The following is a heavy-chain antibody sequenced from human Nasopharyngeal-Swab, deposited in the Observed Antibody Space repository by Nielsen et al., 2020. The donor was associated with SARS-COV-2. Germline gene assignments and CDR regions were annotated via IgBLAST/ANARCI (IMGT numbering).Heavy chain of an antibody. CDR1: GFTFSSYD. J-gene: IGHJ4*02. V-gene: IGHV3-13*01. CDR3: ARSRDDILTGYSFDY. Sequence: GGSLRLSCAASGFTFSSYDMHWVRQATGKGLEWVSAIGTAGDTYYPGSAKGRFTISRENAKNSLYLQMNSLRAGDTAVYYCARSRDDILTGYSFDYWGQGTLVTVSS. D-gene: IGHD3-9*01. CDR2: IGTAGDT.